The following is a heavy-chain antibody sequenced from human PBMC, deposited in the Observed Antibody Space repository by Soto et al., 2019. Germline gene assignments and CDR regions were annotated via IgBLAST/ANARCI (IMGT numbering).Heavy chain of an antibody. CDR2: INPSGGST. Sequence: ASVKVSCKASGYTFTSYYMHWVRQAPGQGLEWMGIINPSGGSTSYAQKFQGRVTMTRDTSTSTVYMELSSLRSEDTAVCYCERPAGRSNWFDTWGQGTLVTVSS. CDR1: GYTFTSYY. D-gene: IGHD6-13*01. CDR3: ERPAGRSNWFDT. J-gene: IGHJ5*02. V-gene: IGHV1-46*01.